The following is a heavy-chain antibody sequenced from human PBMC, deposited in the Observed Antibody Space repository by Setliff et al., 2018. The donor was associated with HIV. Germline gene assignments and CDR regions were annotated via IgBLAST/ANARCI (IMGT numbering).Heavy chain of an antibody. J-gene: IGHJ4*02. V-gene: IGHV4-4*07. CDR1: GGSINSYY. Sequence: SETLSLTCIVSGGSINSYYWSWIRQPAGKGLEWIGRIYTDENTNYNPSLKSRVTMSVDTSKNQFSLKLNSMTAADTAVYFCVRGPQWLVQKGRVYCFDYWGQGTLVTVSS. CDR3: VRGPQWLVQKGRVYCFDY. CDR2: IYTDENT. D-gene: IGHD6-19*01.